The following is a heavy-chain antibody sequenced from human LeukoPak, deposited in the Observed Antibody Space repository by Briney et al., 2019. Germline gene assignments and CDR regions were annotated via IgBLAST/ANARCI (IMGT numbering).Heavy chain of an antibody. J-gene: IGHJ4*02. V-gene: IGHV4-59*01. CDR2: IYYSGST. CDR3: ASTDVYSYGPFGY. D-gene: IGHD5-18*01. Sequence: SETLSLTCTVSGGSISSYYWSWIRQPPGKGLEWIGYIYYSGSTNYNPSLKSRVTISVDTSKNQFSLKLSSVTAADTAVYYCASTDVYSYGPFGYWGQGTLVTVSS. CDR1: GGSISSYY.